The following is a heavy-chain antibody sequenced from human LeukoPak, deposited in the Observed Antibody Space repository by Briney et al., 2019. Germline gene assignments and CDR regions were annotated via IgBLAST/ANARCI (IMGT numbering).Heavy chain of an antibody. CDR1: GFTFRSYA. V-gene: IGHV3-30-3*02. CDR2: ISYDGNTK. CDR3: AKSADEFGDYEEAGSLDY. D-gene: IGHD4-17*01. J-gene: IGHJ4*02. Sequence: GGSLRLSCAASGFTFRSYAMHWVRQAPGKGLEWVAVISYDGNTKYSADSVKGRFIISRDNSKNTLYLQMNSLRAEDTAIYFCAKSADEFGDYEEAGSLDYWGQGTLVTVSS.